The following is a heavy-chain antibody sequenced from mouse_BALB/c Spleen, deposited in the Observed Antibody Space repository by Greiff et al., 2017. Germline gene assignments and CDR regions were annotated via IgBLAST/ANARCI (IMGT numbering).Heavy chain of an antibody. CDR2: IDPENGDT. Sequence: EVMLVESGAELVRSGASVKLSCTASGFNIKDYYMHWVKQRPEQGLEWIGWIDPENGDTEYAPKFQGKATMTADTSSNTAYLQLSSLTSEDTAVYYCNEGYGSRDYFDYWGQGTTLTVSS. V-gene: IGHV14-4*02. J-gene: IGHJ2*01. D-gene: IGHD1-1*01. CDR1: GFNIKDYY. CDR3: NEGYGSRDYFDY.